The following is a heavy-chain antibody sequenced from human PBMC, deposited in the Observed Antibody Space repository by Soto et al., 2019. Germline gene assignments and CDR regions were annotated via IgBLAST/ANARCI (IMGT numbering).Heavy chain of an antibody. Sequence: QVQLVQSGAEVKKPGASVKVSCKASGYTFTSYYMHWVRQAPGQGLEWMGIINPSGGSTSYAQKFQGRVTMTRDTSTSTVYMELSSLRSEDTAVYYCARDGSRYFDWFQVSGTYTDENWFDPWGQGTLVTVSS. CDR3: ARDGSRYFDWFQVSGTYTDENWFDP. CDR2: INPSGGST. CDR1: GYTFTSYY. D-gene: IGHD3-9*01. J-gene: IGHJ5*02. V-gene: IGHV1-46*01.